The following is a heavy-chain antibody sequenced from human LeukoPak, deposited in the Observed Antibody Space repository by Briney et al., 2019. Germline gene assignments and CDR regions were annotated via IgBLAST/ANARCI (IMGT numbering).Heavy chain of an antibody. V-gene: IGHV3-7*01. CDR3: VRDGGVSGYDLLDY. D-gene: IGHD5-12*01. Sequence: GSLRLSCAASGFTFSNYWMSWVRQAPGKGLEWVAHINQDGSEEHYMDSVNARFIISRDNAKNSLSLQMDSLRAEDTAVYYCVRDGGVSGYDLLDYWGQGTLVTVSS. J-gene: IGHJ4*02. CDR1: GFTFSNYW. CDR2: INQDGSEE.